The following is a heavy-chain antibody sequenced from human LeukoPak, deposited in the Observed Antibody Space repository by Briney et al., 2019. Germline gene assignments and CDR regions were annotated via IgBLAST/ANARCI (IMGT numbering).Heavy chain of an antibody. CDR2: ISGSGGGT. CDR1: GFTFSSYA. J-gene: IGHJ4*02. Sequence: GGSLRLSCAASGFTFSSYAMSWVRQAPGKGLEWVSAISGSGGGTYYADSVKGRFTISRDNSKNTLYLQMNSLRAEDTAVYYCAKDREYDFWSGYYPMAYWGQGTLVTVSS. CDR3: AKDREYDFWSGYYPMAY. D-gene: IGHD3-3*01. V-gene: IGHV3-23*01.